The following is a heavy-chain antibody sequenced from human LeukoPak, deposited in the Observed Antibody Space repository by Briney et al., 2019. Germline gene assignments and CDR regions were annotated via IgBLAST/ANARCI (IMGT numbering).Heavy chain of an antibody. D-gene: IGHD6-13*01. V-gene: IGHV4-39*01. J-gene: IGHJ4*02. CDR3: ATSTGSSNLGY. CDR2: IYYSGST. CDR1: GGSISSSSYY. Sequence: SETLSLTCTVSGGSISSSSYYWGWIRQPPGKGLEWIGSIYYSGSTSYNPSLKSRGTISVDTSKNLFSLKLRFVTAADMAVYYCATSTGSSNLGYWGQGTLVTVSS.